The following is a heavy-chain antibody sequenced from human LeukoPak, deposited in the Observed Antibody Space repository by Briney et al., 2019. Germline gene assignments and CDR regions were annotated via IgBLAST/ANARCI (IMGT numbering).Heavy chain of an antibody. Sequence: GASVKVSCKASGGTFSSYAISWVRQAPGQGLEWMGGIIPIFGTANYAQKFQGRVTITTDESTSTAYMELSSLRSEDTAVYYCARGEFITMIGSWGFDPWGQGTLVTVSS. J-gene: IGHJ5*02. CDR1: GGTFSSYA. D-gene: IGHD3-22*01. CDR2: IIPIFGTA. CDR3: ARGEFITMIGSWGFDP. V-gene: IGHV1-69*05.